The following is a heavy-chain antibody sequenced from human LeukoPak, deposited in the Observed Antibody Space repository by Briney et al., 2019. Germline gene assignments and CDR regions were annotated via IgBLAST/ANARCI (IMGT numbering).Heavy chain of an antibody. CDR2: IKQDGREK. V-gene: IGHV3-7*01. D-gene: IGHD3-22*01. Sequence: GGSLRLSCEASGFTFNNYWMSWVRQAPGKGLEWVANIKQDGREKYSVDSVKGRFTISRDNAKNSLYLQMNSLRAEDTAVYYCASGGNYDYYYYMDVWGKGTTVTVSS. J-gene: IGHJ6*03. CDR3: ASGGNYDYYYYMDV. CDR1: GFTFNNYW.